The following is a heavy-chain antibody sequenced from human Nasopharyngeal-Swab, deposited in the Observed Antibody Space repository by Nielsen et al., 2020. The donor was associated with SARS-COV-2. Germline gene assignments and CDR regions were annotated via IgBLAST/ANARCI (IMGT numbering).Heavy chain of an antibody. CDR3: ARLPGIAAAGRERYYYYYMDV. D-gene: IGHD6-13*01. CDR2: IIPIFGTA. V-gene: IGHV1-69*13. Sequence: SVKVSCKASGGTFSSYAISWVRQAPGQGLEWMGGIIPIFGTANYAQKFQGRVTITADEFTSTAYMELSSLRSEDTAVYYCARLPGIAAAGRERYYYYYMDVWGKGTTVTVSS. J-gene: IGHJ6*03. CDR1: GGTFSSYA.